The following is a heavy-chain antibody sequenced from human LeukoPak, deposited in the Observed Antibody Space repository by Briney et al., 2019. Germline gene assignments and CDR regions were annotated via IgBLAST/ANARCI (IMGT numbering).Heavy chain of an antibody. CDR2: INPNSGGT. CDR1: GYTFTDYY. D-gene: IGHD6-13*01. Sequence: EASVKVSCKASGYTFTDYYMHWVRQAPGQGLEWMGWINPNSGGTNYAQKSQGRVTMTTDTSISTAYMEVSRLRSDDTSEYYCARVRIGQQLDKYYYYAMDVWGQGTTVTVSS. CDR3: ARVRIGQQLDKYYYYAMDV. J-gene: IGHJ6*02. V-gene: IGHV1-2*02.